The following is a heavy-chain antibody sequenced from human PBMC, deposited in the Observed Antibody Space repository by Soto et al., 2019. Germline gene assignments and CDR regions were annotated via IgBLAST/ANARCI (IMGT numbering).Heavy chain of an antibody. V-gene: IGHV3-23*01. CDR2: ISGSGGRT. D-gene: IGHD1-1*01. J-gene: IGHJ3*01. Sequence: GSLRLSCAASGFTFSSYAMSWVRQAPGKGLEWVSAISGSGGRTYYADAVKGRFTISRDNSKNTLYLQMNSLRAEDTAVYYCATWHAREHAYDVWVQGSTVTV. CDR1: GFTFSSYA. CDR3: ATWHAREHAYDV.